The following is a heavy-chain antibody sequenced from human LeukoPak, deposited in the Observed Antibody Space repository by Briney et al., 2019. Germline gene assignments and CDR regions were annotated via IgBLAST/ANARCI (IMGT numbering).Heavy chain of an antibody. V-gene: IGHV3-23*01. D-gene: IGHD1-26*01. CDR1: GFTFSSYA. CDR3: AKDVGATSVPYYFDY. CDR2: NSGSGGST. J-gene: IGHJ4*02. Sequence: GGSLRLSCAASGFTFSSYAMSWVRQAPGKGLEWVSDNSGSGGSTYYADSVKGRFTISRDNSKNTLYLQMNSLRAEDTAVYYCAKDVGATSVPYYFDYWGQGTLVTVSS.